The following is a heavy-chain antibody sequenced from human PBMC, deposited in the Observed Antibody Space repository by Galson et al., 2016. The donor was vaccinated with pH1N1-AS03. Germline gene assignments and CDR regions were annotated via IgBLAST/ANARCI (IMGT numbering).Heavy chain of an antibody. CDR3: ARVPRLWSGFDS. V-gene: IGHV2-5*01. CDR1: GFSLTTRGVG. J-gene: IGHJ4*02. D-gene: IGHD3-3*01. Sequence: PALVKPTQTLPLTCTFSGFSLTTRGVGVGWIRQPPGKALEWLALIYWTEGKHYSPSLQSRLAITMDTSKNHVLLTMTNMDPVDTGTYYCARVPRLWSGFDSWGQGTLVTVSS. CDR2: IYWTEGK.